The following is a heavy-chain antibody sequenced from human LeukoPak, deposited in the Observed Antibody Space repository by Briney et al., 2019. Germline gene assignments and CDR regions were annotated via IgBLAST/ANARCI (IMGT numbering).Heavy chain of an antibody. CDR3: ARDRTYCGGDCYPAFDI. CDR2: IYSGGST. Sequence: PGGSLRLSCAASGFTVSSNYMSWVRQAPGKGLEWVSVIYSGGSTYYADSVKGRFTISRDNSKNTLYLQMNSLRAEDTAVYYCARDRTYCGGDCYPAFDIWGQGTMVTVSS. V-gene: IGHV3-53*01. J-gene: IGHJ3*02. CDR1: GFTVSSNY. D-gene: IGHD2-21*02.